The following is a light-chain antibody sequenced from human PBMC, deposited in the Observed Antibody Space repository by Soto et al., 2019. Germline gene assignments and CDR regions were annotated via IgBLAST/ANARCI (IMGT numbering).Light chain of an antibody. J-gene: IGKJ1*01. CDR1: QSISNT. V-gene: IGKV3-15*01. CDR3: QQYNNRPHT. CDR2: DAS. Sequence: EIVMTQSPATLSVSPGEGATLSCRASQSISNTLAWYQLKPGKSPRLLIYDASTRATGIPDRFSGSGSGTEFTLTISSLQSEDFALYYCQQYNNRPHTFGQGTKVEIK.